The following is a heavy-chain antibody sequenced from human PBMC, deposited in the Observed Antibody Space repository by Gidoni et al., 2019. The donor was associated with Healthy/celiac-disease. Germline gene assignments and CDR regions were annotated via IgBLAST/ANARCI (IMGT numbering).Heavy chain of an antibody. D-gene: IGHD3-3*01. J-gene: IGHJ4*02. CDR1: GLTVSSNY. CDR2: IYSGGST. Sequence: EVQLAESGRGLVQPGGSLGLSCPASGLTVSSNYVSWVRQAPGKGLEWVSVIYSGGSTYYADSVKGRFTISRDNSKNTLYLQMNSLRAEDTAVYYCARDADLPPYYFDYWGQGTLVTVSS. CDR3: ARDADLPPYYFDY. V-gene: IGHV3-66*01.